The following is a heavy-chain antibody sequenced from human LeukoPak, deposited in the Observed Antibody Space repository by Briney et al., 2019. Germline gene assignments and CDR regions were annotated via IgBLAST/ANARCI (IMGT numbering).Heavy chain of an antibody. J-gene: IGHJ4*02. CDR2: INPNSGAT. D-gene: IGHD6-13*01. CDR1: GYTFTDYF. V-gene: IGHV1-2*02. Sequence: ASMKVSCKASGYTFTDYFLHWVRRAPGQEFELMGWINPNSGATHYIQSFQGRVTMTRDTSLSIAYLRLNSLTSDDTAMYYCARAQYLTAPAGTFANSWGQGTLVTVSS. CDR3: ARAQYLTAPAGTFANS.